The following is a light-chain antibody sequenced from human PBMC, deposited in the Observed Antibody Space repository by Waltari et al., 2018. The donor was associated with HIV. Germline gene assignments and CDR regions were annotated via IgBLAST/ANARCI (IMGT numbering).Light chain of an antibody. Sequence: QSVLTQPPSASGAPGQRVTMSCSGSSSNIGGNYVYWYQHLPGSAPKLLISRNNNRPAGVPDRVSGSTAGTSASLAISGLRSEDEADYYCAAWDDSLSGVLFGGGTKLTVL. V-gene: IGLV1-47*01. CDR1: SSNIGGNY. J-gene: IGLJ3*02. CDR3: AAWDDSLSGVL. CDR2: RNN.